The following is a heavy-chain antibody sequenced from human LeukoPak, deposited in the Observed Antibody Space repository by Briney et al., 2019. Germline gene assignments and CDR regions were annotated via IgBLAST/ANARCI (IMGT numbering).Heavy chain of an antibody. J-gene: IGHJ4*02. D-gene: IGHD3-22*01. CDR3: AKSTGPNYFDTSGYFSLDY. CDR1: GFTLTNSA. CDR2: ISGSGETT. Sequence: GGSLRLPCAASGFTLTNSAMTWVRQAPGKGLEWVSGISGSGETTYYADSVKGRFTISRDNADNTVYLQMNSLRGEDTAVYYCAKSTGPNYFDTSGYFSLDYWGQGVLVTVSS. V-gene: IGHV3-23*01.